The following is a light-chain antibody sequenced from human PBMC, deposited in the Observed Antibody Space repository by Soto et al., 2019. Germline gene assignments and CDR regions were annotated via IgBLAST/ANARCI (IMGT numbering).Light chain of an antibody. Sequence: QSALTQPASVSGSPGQSITISCTGTSSDVGSYNLVSWYQQHPGKAPKLILYEARIRPSGVSNRFSGSKSGNTASLTISGLEAEDEADYYCSSYTSSRTLVFGGGTKLTVL. CDR2: EAR. V-gene: IGLV2-14*02. J-gene: IGLJ2*01. CDR1: SSDVGSYNL. CDR3: SSYTSSRTLV.